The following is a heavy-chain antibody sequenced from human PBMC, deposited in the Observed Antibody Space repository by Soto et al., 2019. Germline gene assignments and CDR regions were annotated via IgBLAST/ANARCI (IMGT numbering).Heavy chain of an antibody. CDR3: AKGTDIVVVPAAILDYYYYGMDV. J-gene: IGHJ6*02. CDR2: ISGSGGST. CDR1: GFTFSSYA. V-gene: IGHV3-23*01. Sequence: EVQLLESGGGLVQPGGSLRLSCAASGFTFSSYAMSWVRQAPGKGLEWVSAISGSGGSTYYADSVKGRFTISRDNSKNTLDLQMNSLRAEDTAVYYCAKGTDIVVVPAAILDYYYYGMDVWGQGTTVTVSS. D-gene: IGHD2-2*02.